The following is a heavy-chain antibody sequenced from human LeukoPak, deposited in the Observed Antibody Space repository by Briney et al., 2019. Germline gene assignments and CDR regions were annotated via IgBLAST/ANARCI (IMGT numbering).Heavy chain of an antibody. J-gene: IGHJ6*04. CDR2: ISSSSSYI. CDR3: LREAAAGYEMDV. Sequence: GGSLRLSCAASGFTFSSYSMNWVRQAPGKGLEWVSSISSSSSYIYYADSVKGRFTISRDNAKNSLYLQMNSLRAEDTAVYYCLREAAAGYEMDVWGKGTTVTVSS. D-gene: IGHD6-25*01. CDR1: GFTFSSYS. V-gene: IGHV3-21*01.